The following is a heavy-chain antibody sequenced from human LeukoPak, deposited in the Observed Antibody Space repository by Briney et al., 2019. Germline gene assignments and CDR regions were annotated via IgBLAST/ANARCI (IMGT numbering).Heavy chain of an antibody. CDR2: ISYDGSNK. V-gene: IGHV3-30-3*01. CDR1: GFTFSSYA. D-gene: IGHD6-13*01. Sequence: GRSLRLSCAASGFTFSSYAMHWVRQAPGKGLEWVAVISYDGSNKYYADSVKGRFTISRDNSKNTLYLQMNSLRAEDTAVYYCARSGYSSSWGQGTLVTVSS. J-gene: IGHJ4*02. CDR3: ARSGYSSS.